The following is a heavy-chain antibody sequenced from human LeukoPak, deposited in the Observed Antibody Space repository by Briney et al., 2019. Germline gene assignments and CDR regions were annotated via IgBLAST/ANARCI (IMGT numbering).Heavy chain of an antibody. CDR1: GGSISSSSYY. D-gene: IGHD3-22*01. CDR3: ARGLKGMIVVVTRYFDL. Sequence: SETLSLTCTVSGGSISSSSYYWGWIRQPPGKGLEWIGSIYYSGSTYYNPSLKSRVTISVDTSKNQFSLKLSSVTAADTAVYYCARGLKGMIVVVTRYFDLWGRGTLVTVSS. CDR2: IYYSGST. J-gene: IGHJ2*01. V-gene: IGHV4-39*01.